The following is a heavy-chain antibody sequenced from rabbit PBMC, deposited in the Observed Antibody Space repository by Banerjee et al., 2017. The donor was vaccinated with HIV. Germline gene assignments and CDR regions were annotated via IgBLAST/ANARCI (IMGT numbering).Heavy chain of an antibody. CDR1: GFTISNSYY. CDR3: ARGAASTAYTYYFNF. D-gene: IGHD8-1*01. V-gene: IGHV1S43*01. Sequence: QEQLEESGGGLVTPGGTLTLTCTASGFTISNSYYMCWVRQAPGKGPEWIGCIYTGSSGSTYYASWVNGRFTISRSTSLNTVTLQMTSLTAADTATYFCARGAASTAYTYYFNFWGPGTL. J-gene: IGHJ4*01. CDR2: IYTGSSGST.